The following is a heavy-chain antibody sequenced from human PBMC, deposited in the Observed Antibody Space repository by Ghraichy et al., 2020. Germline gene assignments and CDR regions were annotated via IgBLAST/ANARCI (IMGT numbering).Heavy chain of an antibody. D-gene: IGHD5-24*01. J-gene: IGHJ3*02. V-gene: IGHV3-23*01. CDR2: ISGSGDTT. Sequence: GEYLNISCAASGFTFSSSVMSWVRQAPGKGPVWVSIISGSGDTTYYADSVKGRFTISRDNSKNTLYLQMNSLRAEDTAVYFCASAMAYAFVIWGQGTMVTVSS. CDR3: ASAMAYAFVI. CDR1: GFTFSSSV.